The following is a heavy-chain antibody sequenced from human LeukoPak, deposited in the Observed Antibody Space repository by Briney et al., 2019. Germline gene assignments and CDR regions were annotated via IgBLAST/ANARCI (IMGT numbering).Heavy chain of an antibody. D-gene: IGHD4-23*01. CDR3: AREVTHHVYYGMDV. Sequence: ASVKVSCKASGYTFINYDIRWVRQAPGQGLEWMGWISGYNGNTNYAQKFQGRVTMTTDTSMSTAYMELRSLRSDDTAVYYCAREVTHHVYYGMDVWGQGTTVTVSS. J-gene: IGHJ6*02. CDR2: ISGYNGNT. CDR1: GYTFINYD. V-gene: IGHV1-18*01.